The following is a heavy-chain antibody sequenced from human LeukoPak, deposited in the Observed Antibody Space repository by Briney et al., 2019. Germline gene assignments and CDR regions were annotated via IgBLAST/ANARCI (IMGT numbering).Heavy chain of an antibody. CDR1: GFTVSSNY. D-gene: IGHD1-1*01. J-gene: IGHJ4*02. Sequence: GGSLRLSCAASGFTVSSNYMSWVRQAPGKGLEWVSVIYSGGSTYYADSVKGRFTISRDNAKNSLYLQMNSLRAEDTAVYYCARESNWNYGGYWGQGTLVTVSS. V-gene: IGHV3-53*01. CDR2: IYSGGST. CDR3: ARESNWNYGGY.